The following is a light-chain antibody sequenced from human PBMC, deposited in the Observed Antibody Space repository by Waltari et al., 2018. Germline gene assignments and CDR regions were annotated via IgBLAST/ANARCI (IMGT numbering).Light chain of an antibody. CDR1: QSVSSSD. V-gene: IGKV3-20*01. CDR3: QQYGSSPPLFT. CDR2: GAS. J-gene: IGKJ3*01. Sequence: DIVLTQSPATLSLSPGERATLSSRASQSVSSSDLAWYQQKPGQGPRLLIYGASNRSTGIPDRFTGSGSGTDFTLTISRLEPEDFAVYYCQQYGSSPPLFTFGPGTKVDIK.